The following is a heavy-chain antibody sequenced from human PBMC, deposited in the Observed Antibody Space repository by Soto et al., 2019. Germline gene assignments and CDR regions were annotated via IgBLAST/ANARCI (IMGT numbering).Heavy chain of an antibody. J-gene: IGHJ4*02. Sequence: EVQLVESGGGLVQPGGSLRLSCEASEFTAGINTWSWVGQAPGKGLGWVSVIYSGGSTFYADSARGRFTISRDNSKKTVNLQMNSLRAEDTAVYYCARDPWAADYWGQGTLVTVSS. CDR3: ARDPWAADY. D-gene: IGHD3-16*01. CDR2: IYSGGST. CDR1: EFTAGINT. V-gene: IGHV3-66*01.